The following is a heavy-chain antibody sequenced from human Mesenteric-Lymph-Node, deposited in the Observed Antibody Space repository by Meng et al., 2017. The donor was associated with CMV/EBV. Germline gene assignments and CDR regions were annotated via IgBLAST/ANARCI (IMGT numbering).Heavy chain of an antibody. J-gene: IGHJ5*02. CDR3: AREDITVGATGA. D-gene: IGHD6-19*01. CDR1: GFTFNSYW. V-gene: IGHV3-74*01. Sequence: GESLKISCAASGFTFNSYWMHWVRQAPGKGLVWVSHINSDGSSTSYADSVKGRFTISRDNARNTLYLHMNSLRADDTAVYFCAREDITVGATGAWGQGTLVTVSS. CDR2: INSDGSST.